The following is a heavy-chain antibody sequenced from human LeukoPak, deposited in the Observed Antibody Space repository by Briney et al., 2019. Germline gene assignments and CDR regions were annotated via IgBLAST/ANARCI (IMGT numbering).Heavy chain of an antibody. V-gene: IGHV4-30-4*01. CDR2: IYYSGST. D-gene: IGHD4-17*01. Sequence: SETLCLTCTVSGGSISSGDYYWSWIRQPPVKGLEWIGYIYYSGSTYYNPSLKSRVTISVDTSKIQFSLKLSSVTAADMAVYYCARERPHYGDYGVIDYWGQGTPVTVSS. J-gene: IGHJ4*02. CDR3: ARERPHYGDYGVIDY. CDR1: GGSISSGDYY.